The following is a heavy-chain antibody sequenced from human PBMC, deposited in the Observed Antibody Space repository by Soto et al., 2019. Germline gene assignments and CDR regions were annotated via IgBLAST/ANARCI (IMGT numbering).Heavy chain of an antibody. Sequence: LRLSCAASGFTFSSYSMNWVRQAPGKGLEWVSSISSSSSYIYYADSVKGRFTISRDNAKNSLYLQMNSLRAEDTAVYYCARGRSNYVPWFDPWGQGTLVTVSS. V-gene: IGHV3-21*01. J-gene: IGHJ5*02. D-gene: IGHD4-4*01. CDR3: ARGRSNYVPWFDP. CDR2: ISSSSSYI. CDR1: GFTFSSYS.